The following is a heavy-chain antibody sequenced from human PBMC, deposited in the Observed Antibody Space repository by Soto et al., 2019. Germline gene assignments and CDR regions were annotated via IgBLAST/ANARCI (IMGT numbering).Heavy chain of an antibody. V-gene: IGHV3-9*01. CDR1: GFTFDDYA. J-gene: IGHJ4*02. CDR3: AKDGYDILTGYYSY. D-gene: IGHD3-9*01. Sequence: GGSLRLSCAASGFTFDDYAMHWVRQAPGKGLEWVSGISWNSGSIGYADSVKGRFTISRDNAKNSLYLQMNSLRAEDTALYYCAKDGYDILTGYYSYWGQGTLVTVSS. CDR2: ISWNSGSI.